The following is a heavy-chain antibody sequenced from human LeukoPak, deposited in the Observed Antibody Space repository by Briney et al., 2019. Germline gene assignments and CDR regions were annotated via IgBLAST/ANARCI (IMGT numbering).Heavy chain of an antibody. CDR1: GGSISSGGYY. J-gene: IGHJ4*02. CDR2: IYYSGST. V-gene: IGHV4-61*08. D-gene: IGHD4-17*01. CDR3: ARGTTVTYEWYYFDY. Sequence: SQTLSLTCTVSGGSISSGGYYWSWIRQPPGKGLEWIGYIYYSGSTNYNPSLKSRVTISVDTSKNQFSLKLSSVTAADTAVYYCARGTTVTYEWYYFDYWGQGTLVTVSS.